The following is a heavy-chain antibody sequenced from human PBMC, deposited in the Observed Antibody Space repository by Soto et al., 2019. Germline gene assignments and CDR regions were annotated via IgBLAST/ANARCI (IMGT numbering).Heavy chain of an antibody. CDR2: IYYSGST. CDR1: GGSISSGDYY. D-gene: IGHD5-12*01. J-gene: IGHJ4*02. Sequence: SETLSLACTVSGGSISSGDYYWSWIRQPPGKGLEWIGYIYYSGSTYYNPSLKSRVTISVDTSKNQFSLKLSSVTAADTAVYYCAREDSGYPNAFDYWGQGTLVTVSS. CDR3: AREDSGYPNAFDY. V-gene: IGHV4-30-4*01.